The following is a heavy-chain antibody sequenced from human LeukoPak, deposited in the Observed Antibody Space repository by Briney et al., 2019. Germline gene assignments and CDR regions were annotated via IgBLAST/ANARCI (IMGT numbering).Heavy chain of an antibody. J-gene: IGHJ4*02. CDR2: IYYSGST. Sequence: SETLSLTCTVSGGSISSSSYYWGWIRQPPGKGLEWIGSIYYSGSTYYNPSLKSRVTISVDTSKNQFSLKLSSVTAADTAVYYCARDRSSSGYFDYWGQGTLVTVSS. V-gene: IGHV4-39*07. CDR1: GGSISSSSYY. D-gene: IGHD6-13*01. CDR3: ARDRSSSGYFDY.